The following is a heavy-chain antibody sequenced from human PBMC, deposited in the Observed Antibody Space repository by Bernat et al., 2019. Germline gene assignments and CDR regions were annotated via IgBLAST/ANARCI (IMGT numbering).Heavy chain of an antibody. CDR2: VNGDGSSA. V-gene: IGHV3-74*01. CDR3: ARSLGGPYQFDH. Sequence: EVQLVESGGDLVQPGGSLRLSCAVSGFTFSTYWMHWVRQDPGKGLVWVSSVNGDGSSAAYAASVKGRFTISRDNAKNTLFLQMDSLRAEDTAVYYCARSLGGPYQFDHWGQGTLVTVSS. CDR1: GFTFSTYW. J-gene: IGHJ4*02. D-gene: IGHD2-2*01.